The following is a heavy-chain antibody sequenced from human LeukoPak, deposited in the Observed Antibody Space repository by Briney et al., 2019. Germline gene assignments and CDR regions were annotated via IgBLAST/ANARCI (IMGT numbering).Heavy chain of an antibody. J-gene: IGHJ4*02. CDR1: GFTFSSYW. D-gene: IGHD4-17*01. CDR3: VREGDGAPDY. V-gene: IGHV3-74*01. CDR2: INSDGSST. Sequence: GGSLRLSCAASGFTFSSYWMHWVRQAPGKGLVWVSRINSDGSSTNYADSVKGRFTISRDNAENTLHLQMNSLGAEDTALYYCVREGDGAPDYWGQGTLVTVSS.